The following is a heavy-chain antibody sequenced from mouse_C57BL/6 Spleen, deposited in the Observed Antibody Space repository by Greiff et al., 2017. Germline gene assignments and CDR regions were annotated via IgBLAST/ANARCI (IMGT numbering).Heavy chain of an antibody. J-gene: IGHJ2*01. CDR2: IYPGSGNT. Sequence: QVQLQQSGAELVRPGASVKLSCKASGYTFTDSYINWVKQRPGQGLEWIARIYPGSGNTYYNEKFKGKATLTAEKSSSTAYMQLSSLTSEDSAVYFCARRTDYYGSSYVFDYWGQGTTLTVSS. CDR3: ARRTDYYGSSYVFDY. D-gene: IGHD1-1*01. V-gene: IGHV1-76*01. CDR1: GYTFTDSY.